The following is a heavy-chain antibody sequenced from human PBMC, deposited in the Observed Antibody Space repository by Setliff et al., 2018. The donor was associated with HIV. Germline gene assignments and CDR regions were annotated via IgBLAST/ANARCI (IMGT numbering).Heavy chain of an antibody. Sequence: SETLSLTCTVSGGSISGYYWSWIRQPPGKGLEYIGSIFFTGNTIYNPSLKARVTLSVDMSKNQVFLRLSSVTAADTAVYYCVRGYCSSTTCYEDYYYMDVWDKGSTVTVSS. J-gene: IGHJ6*03. V-gene: IGHV4-59*01. D-gene: IGHD2-2*01. CDR1: GGSISGYY. CDR3: VRGYCSSTTCYEDYYYMDV. CDR2: IFFTGNT.